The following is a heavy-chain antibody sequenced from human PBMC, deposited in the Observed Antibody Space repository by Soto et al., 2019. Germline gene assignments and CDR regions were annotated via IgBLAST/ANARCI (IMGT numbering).Heavy chain of an antibody. CDR2: ISWNSGSI. CDR3: SKDPYSSSSYYFDY. V-gene: IGHV3-9*01. J-gene: IGHJ4*02. Sequence: GGSLRLSCAASGFTFDDYAMHWVRQAPGKGQEWVSGISWNSGSIGYADSVKGRFTISRDNAKNSLYLQMNSLRAEDTALYYCSKDPYSSSSYYFDYWGQGTLVTVSS. CDR1: GFTFDDYA. D-gene: IGHD6-13*01.